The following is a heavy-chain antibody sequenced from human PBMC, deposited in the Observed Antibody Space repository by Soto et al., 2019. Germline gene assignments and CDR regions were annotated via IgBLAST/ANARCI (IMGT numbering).Heavy chain of an antibody. CDR3: GTGTTGPFDY. J-gene: IGHJ4*02. CDR1: GGTFSSYT. CDR2: IIPILGIA. V-gene: IGHV1-69*02. D-gene: IGHD1-7*01. Sequence: QVQLVQSGAEVKKPGSSVKVSCKASGGTFSSYTISWVRQAPGQGLEWMGRIIPILGIANYAQKFRGRVTITADKSTSTAYMELSSLRSEDTAVYYCGTGTTGPFDYWGQGTLVTVSS.